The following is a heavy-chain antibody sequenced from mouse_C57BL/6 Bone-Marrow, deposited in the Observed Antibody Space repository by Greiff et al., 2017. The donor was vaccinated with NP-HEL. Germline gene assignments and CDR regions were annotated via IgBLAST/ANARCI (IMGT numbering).Heavy chain of an antibody. Sequence: DVMLVESGGGLVQPGGSLKLSCAASGFTFSDYYMYWVRQTPEKRLEWVAYISNGGGSTYYPDTVKGRFTISRDNAKNTLYLQMSRLKSEDTAMYYCARQGYSNYDWYFDVWGTGTTVIVSS. V-gene: IGHV5-12*01. CDR2: ISNGGGST. J-gene: IGHJ1*03. CDR3: ARQGYSNYDWYFDV. CDR1: GFTFSDYY. D-gene: IGHD2-5*01.